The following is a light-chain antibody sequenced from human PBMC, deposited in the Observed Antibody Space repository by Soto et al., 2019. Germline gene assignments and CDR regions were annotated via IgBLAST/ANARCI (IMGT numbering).Light chain of an antibody. CDR1: SSDVGGYNY. V-gene: IGLV2-14*01. Sequence: QSALTQPASVSGSPGQSITISCTGTSSDVGGYNYVSWYQQHPGKAPSLMIYDVSNRPSGVSNRLSGSKSGNTGSLTISGLQDEDEADYYCISYTTSSTLYVVFGGGTKLTVL. CDR3: ISYTTSSTLYVV. CDR2: DVS. J-gene: IGLJ2*01.